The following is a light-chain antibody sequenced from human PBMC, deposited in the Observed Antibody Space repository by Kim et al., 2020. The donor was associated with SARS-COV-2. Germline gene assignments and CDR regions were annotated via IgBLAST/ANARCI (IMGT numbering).Light chain of an antibody. CDR1: QSVSSGY. V-gene: IGKV3-20*01. CDR3: QQYGRSLWT. CDR2: GTS. J-gene: IGKJ1*01. Sequence: SPGERATLSCRASQSVSSGYLAWYQQKPGQAPRLLICGTSSRATGIPDRFSGSGSGTDFTLTISRLEPDDFAVYYCQQYGRSLWTFGQGTKVDIK.